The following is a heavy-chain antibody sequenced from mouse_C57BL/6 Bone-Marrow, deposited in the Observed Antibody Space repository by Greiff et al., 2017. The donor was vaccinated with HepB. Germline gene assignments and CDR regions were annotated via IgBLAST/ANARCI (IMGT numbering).Heavy chain of an antibody. Sequence: DVHLVESGGGLVKPGGSLKLSCAASGFTFSSYAMSWVRQTPEKRLEWVATISDGGSYTYYPDNVKGRFTISRDNAKNNLYLQMSHLKSEDTAMYYWARKGYCKGYYFDYWGQGTTLTVSS. CDR2: ISDGGSYT. CDR1: GFTFSSYA. V-gene: IGHV5-4*01. D-gene: IGHD2-14*01. J-gene: IGHJ2*01. CDR3: ARKGYCKGYYFDY.